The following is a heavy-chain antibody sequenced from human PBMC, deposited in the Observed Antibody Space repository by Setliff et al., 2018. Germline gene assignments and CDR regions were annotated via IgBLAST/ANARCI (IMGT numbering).Heavy chain of an antibody. CDR3: STRTVAARSLDT. V-gene: IGHV3-7*01. Sequence: LRLSCAASGFTFSSYWMSWVRQAPGKGLEWVSNIKQDGSEKHYVDSVKGRFTISRDNAKNSLYLQLNSLRAEDTAVYYCSTRTVAARSLDTWGQGTLVTVSS. D-gene: IGHD6-13*01. CDR2: IKQDGSEK. CDR1: GFTFSSYW. J-gene: IGHJ5*02.